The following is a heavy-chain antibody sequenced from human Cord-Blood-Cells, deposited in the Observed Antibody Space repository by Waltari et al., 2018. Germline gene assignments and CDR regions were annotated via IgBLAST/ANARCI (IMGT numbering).Heavy chain of an antibody. CDR1: GGTFSSYA. V-gene: IGHV1-69*18. J-gene: IGHJ6*02. CDR2: IIPIVGTA. Sequence: QVQLVQSGAEVKKPGSSVKVSCKASGGTFSSYAISWVRQAPGQGLEWMGRIIPIVGTANYAQKVQGRVTITADESTSTAYMELSSLRSEDTAVYYCARDFTVVTPQGSHYYYGMDVWGQGTTVTVSS. D-gene: IGHD2-21*02. CDR3: ARDFTVVTPQGSHYYYGMDV.